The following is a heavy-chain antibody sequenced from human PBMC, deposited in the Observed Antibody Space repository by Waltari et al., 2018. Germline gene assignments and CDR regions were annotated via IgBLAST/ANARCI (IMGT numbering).Heavy chain of an antibody. Sequence: EVQLVESGGGLVQPGGSLKLSCATSGFTFSSSAMTGVRQAPGRGVGWVSDISGGGGTTYDADSVKGRFTSSRDNSKNILYLQMNSLRAEDTAFYYCVKQRVRASPIFDYWGLGTLVTVSS. V-gene: IGHV3-23*04. J-gene: IGHJ4*02. CDR3: VKQRVRASPIFDY. D-gene: IGHD6-25*01. CDR2: ISGGGGTT. CDR1: GFTFSSSA.